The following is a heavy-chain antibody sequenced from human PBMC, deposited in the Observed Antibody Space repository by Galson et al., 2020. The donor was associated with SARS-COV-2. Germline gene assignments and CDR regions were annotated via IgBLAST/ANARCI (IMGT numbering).Heavy chain of an antibody. V-gene: IGHV3-30*04. CDR2: ISYDGTKR. D-gene: IGHD6-13*01. Sequence: GGSLRLSCRASGFTFSSSAMHWVSQAPGKGLEWVATISYDGTKRYNLDSVKGRFTISRDNSKNTLFLQMDSLTTEDTAVYYCARETDDYTSSWYDYWGQGTLVTVSS. CDR3: ARETDDYTSSWYDY. CDR1: GFTFSSSA. J-gene: IGHJ4*02.